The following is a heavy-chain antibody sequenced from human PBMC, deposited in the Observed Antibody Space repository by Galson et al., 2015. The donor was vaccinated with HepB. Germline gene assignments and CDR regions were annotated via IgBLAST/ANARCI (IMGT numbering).Heavy chain of an antibody. CDR3: ARVADADYGDHTHFDY. CDR1: GFIFSGYY. CDR2: ISGSTIYA. D-gene: IGHD4-17*01. V-gene: IGHV3-11*06. J-gene: IGHJ4*02. Sequence: SLRLSCAASGFIFSGYYMSWIRQAPGKGLEWISYISGSTIYANYAGSVKGRFTISRDNAKNSLYLHLNSATAEDTAVYYCARVADADYGDHTHFDYWGQGTLVTVSS.